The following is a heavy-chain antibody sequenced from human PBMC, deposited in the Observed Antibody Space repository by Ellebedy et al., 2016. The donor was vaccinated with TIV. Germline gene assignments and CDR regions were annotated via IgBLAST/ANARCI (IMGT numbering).Heavy chain of an antibody. J-gene: IGHJ4*02. CDR2: IYTSGST. V-gene: IGHV4-4*07. CDR1: GGSISSYY. CDR3: AYIAVAGPFDY. Sequence: MPSETLSLTCTVSGGSISSYYWSWIRQPAGKGLEWIGRIYTSGSTNYNPSLKSRVTMSVDTSKNQFSLKLSSATAADTAVYYCAYIAVAGPFDYWGQGTLVTVSS. D-gene: IGHD6-19*01.